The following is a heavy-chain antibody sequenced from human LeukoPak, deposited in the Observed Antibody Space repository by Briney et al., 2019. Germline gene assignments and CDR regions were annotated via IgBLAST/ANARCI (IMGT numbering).Heavy chain of an antibody. CDR3: ARGYNWNDIYYLDF. Sequence: ASVKLSCKASGYTFTTYYMHWGRHAPGHGLEWMGWINSNSSGTNSAQKFQDRVTMTRDTSISTAYMELSRLTSDDTAVYTCARGYNWNDIYYLDFWGQGTLVTVSS. CDR2: INSNSSGT. J-gene: IGHJ4*02. V-gene: IGHV1-2*02. D-gene: IGHD1-20*01. CDR1: GYTFTTYY.